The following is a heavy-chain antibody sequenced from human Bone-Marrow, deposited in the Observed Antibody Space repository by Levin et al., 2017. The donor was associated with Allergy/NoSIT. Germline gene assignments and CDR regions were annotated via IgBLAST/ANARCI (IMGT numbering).Heavy chain of an antibody. D-gene: IGHD4-17*01. Sequence: PSETLSLTCAVYGGSFSGYYWSWIRQPPGKGLEWIGEINHSGSTNYNPSLKSRVTISVDTSKNQFSLKLSSVTAADTAVYYCARGSPYGDRYYYYYYMDVWGKGTTVTVSS. CDR2: INHSGST. V-gene: IGHV4-34*01. CDR1: GGSFSGYY. CDR3: ARGSPYGDRYYYYYYMDV. J-gene: IGHJ6*03.